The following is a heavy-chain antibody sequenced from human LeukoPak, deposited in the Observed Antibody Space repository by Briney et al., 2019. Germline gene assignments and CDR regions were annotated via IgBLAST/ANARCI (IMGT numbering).Heavy chain of an antibody. D-gene: IGHD6-19*01. V-gene: IGHV1-46*01. Sequence: ASVKVSCKASGYTFTSYYMHWVRQAPGQGLEWMGIINPSGGSTSYAQKFQGRVTMTRDTSTSTVYMELSSLRSEDTAVYYCARGGKAVAAKRGDYFDYWGQGTLVTVSS. CDR1: GYTFTSYY. J-gene: IGHJ4*02. CDR3: ARGGKAVAAKRGDYFDY. CDR2: INPSGGST.